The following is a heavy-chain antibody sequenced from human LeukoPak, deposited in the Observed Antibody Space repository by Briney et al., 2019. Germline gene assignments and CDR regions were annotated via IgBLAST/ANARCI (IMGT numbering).Heavy chain of an antibody. CDR2: ISTGSSTI. CDR3: ARAAYCSSTSCYGSDI. V-gene: IGHV3-48*01. Sequence: GGSLRLSCAASGFSFSIYGMNWVRQAPGKGLEWVSYISTGSSTIHYVDSVKGRFTISRDDARNSLHLQMNSLRAEDTAVYYCARAAYCSSTSCYGSDIWGQGTMVTVSS. CDR1: GFSFSIYG. D-gene: IGHD2-2*01. J-gene: IGHJ3*02.